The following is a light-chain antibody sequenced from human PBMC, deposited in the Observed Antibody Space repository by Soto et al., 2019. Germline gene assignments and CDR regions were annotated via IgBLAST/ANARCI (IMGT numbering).Light chain of an antibody. CDR2: DAS. CDR3: QQRNDWPSRT. Sequence: EIVLTQSPATLSLSPGERATLSCRASQSVSTYLAWYQQKPGQAPRLLIYDASNRATAIPGRFSGSGSATDFTLTTISIEAADFAVDYCQQRNDWPSRTFGQGTKVEIK. J-gene: IGKJ2*01. V-gene: IGKV3-11*01. CDR1: QSVSTY.